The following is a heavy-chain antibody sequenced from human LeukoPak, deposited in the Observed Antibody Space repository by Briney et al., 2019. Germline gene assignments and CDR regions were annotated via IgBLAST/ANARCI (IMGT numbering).Heavy chain of an antibody. CDR2: IRSKANSYAT. CDR1: GFTFSSYA. V-gene: IGHV3-73*01. J-gene: IGHJ4*02. D-gene: IGHD1-26*01. CDR3: TRVGNY. Sequence: GGSLRLSCAASGFTFSSYAMSWVRQAPGKGLEWVGRIRSKANSYATAYAASVKGRFTISRDDSKNTAYLQMNSLKTEDTAVYYCTRVGNYWGQGTLVTVSS.